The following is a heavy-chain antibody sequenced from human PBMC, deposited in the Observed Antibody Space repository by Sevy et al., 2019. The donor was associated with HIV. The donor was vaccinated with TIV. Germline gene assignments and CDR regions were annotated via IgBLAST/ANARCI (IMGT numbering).Heavy chain of an antibody. CDR3: ARVQPRTHGAFDI. CDR1: GYTLTSYY. CDR2: INPSGGST. Sequence: ASVKVSCKASGYTLTSYYMHWVRQAPGQGLEWMGIINPSGGSTSYAQTFQGRVTMTRDTSTSTVYMELSSLRSEDTAVYYCARVQPRTHGAFDIWGQGAMVTVSS. D-gene: IGHD5-18*01. V-gene: IGHV1-46*01. J-gene: IGHJ3*02.